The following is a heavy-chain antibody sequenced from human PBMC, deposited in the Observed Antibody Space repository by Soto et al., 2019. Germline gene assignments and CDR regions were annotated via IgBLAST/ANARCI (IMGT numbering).Heavy chain of an antibody. V-gene: IGHV4-59*01. CDR1: CGSIRSYY. J-gene: IGHJ6*02. Sequence: PSETLSLTCTVSCGSIRSYYWSWIRQAPGKGLEWIGYLYNSGSTVYNPSLKSRVTISVDTSKNQFSLKLNSVTAADTAVYYCARDLWGYCGTDCYPLDVWGQGTTVTVSS. CDR3: ARDLWGYCGTDCYPLDV. CDR2: LYNSGST. D-gene: IGHD2-21*02.